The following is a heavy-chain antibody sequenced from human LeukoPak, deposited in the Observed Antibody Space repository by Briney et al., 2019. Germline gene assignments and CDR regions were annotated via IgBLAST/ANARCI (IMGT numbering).Heavy chain of an antibody. J-gene: IGHJ4*02. V-gene: IGHV1-46*01. D-gene: IGHD6-13*01. CDR1: GYTFTSYY. CDR2: INPSGGST. CDR3: ARGSIAAAGHYYLDY. Sequence: ASVKVSRKASGYTFTSYYMHWVRQAPGQGLEWMGIINPSGGSTSYAQKFQGRVTMTRDTSTSTVYMELSSLRSEDTAVYYCARGSIAAAGHYYLDYWGQGTLVTVSS.